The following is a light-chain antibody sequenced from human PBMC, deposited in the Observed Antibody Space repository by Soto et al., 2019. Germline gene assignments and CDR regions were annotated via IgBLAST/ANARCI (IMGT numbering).Light chain of an antibody. CDR1: GSDIGAYTY. Sequence: QSVLTQPPSASGSPGQSVTISCTGTGSDIGAYTYVSWYQHHPGTAPKLIIYEVTKRPSGVPDRFSGSKSGNTASLSVSGLQTEDEADYYCSSYAGSYNLLFGGGTQLTVL. V-gene: IGLV2-8*01. CDR2: EVT. CDR3: SSYAGSYNLL. J-gene: IGLJ2*01.